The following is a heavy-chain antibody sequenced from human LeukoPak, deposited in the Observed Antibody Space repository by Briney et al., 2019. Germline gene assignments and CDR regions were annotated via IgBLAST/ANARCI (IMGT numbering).Heavy chain of an antibody. CDR1: GYTFTTYN. Sequence: ASVKVSCKASGYTFTTYNIHWVRRAPGQGLEWMGWITHNSGGTNYAQKFQGRITMTRDTSISTAYMELSRLRSDGTAAYSCARGRGGGYFDFWGQETLVTVSS. CDR3: ARGRGGGYFDF. CDR2: ITHNSGGT. V-gene: IGHV1-2*02. J-gene: IGHJ4*02. D-gene: IGHD2-15*01.